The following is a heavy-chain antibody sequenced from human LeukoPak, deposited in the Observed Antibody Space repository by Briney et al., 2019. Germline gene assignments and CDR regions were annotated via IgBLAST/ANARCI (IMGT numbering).Heavy chain of an antibody. J-gene: IGHJ4*02. CDR2: ISSSSSDI. Sequence: PGGSLRLSCTPSGFTFSSYTMNWVRQAPGKGLDWVSSISSSSSDIYYADSVKGRFTIFRDNAKNSVYLQMNSLRAEDTAVYYCARAMAVPANNDYWGQGTLVTVSS. V-gene: IGHV3-21*01. CDR1: GFTFSSYT. D-gene: IGHD5-24*01. CDR3: ARAMAVPANNDY.